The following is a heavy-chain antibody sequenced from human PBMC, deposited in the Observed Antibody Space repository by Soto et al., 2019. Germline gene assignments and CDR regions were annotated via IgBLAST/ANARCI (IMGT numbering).Heavy chain of an antibody. Sequence: SETLALTCTVSGGSISSYFYIWVRQPPGKGLEWIGSVYYTGTTDYNPSLKSRVTISVDTSKTQFSLKLSSVTAADTAVYYCAREGYYYGSGYFDYWGQGTLVTVSS. CDR2: VYYTGTT. J-gene: IGHJ4*02. D-gene: IGHD3-10*01. CDR3: AREGYYYGSGYFDY. CDR1: GGSISSYF. V-gene: IGHV4-59*12.